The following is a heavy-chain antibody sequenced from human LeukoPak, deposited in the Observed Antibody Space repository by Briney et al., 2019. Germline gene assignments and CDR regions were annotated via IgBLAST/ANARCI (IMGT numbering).Heavy chain of an antibody. CDR1: GFTFSSYA. V-gene: IGHV3-23*01. Sequence: AGGSLRLSCAASGFTFSSYAMSWVRQAPGKGLEGVSAISGSGGSTYYADSVKGRFTISRDNSKNTLYLQMNSLRAEDTAVYYCAKARTMVRGVVFDYWGQGTLVTVSS. J-gene: IGHJ4*02. D-gene: IGHD3-10*01. CDR2: ISGSGGST. CDR3: AKARTMVRGVVFDY.